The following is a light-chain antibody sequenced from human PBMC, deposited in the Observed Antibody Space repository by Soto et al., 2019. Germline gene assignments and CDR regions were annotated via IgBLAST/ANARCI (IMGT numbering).Light chain of an antibody. J-gene: IGLJ1*01. CDR1: SGDIGSYNR. CDR3: APWDNFLNGYV. V-gene: IGLV2-14*01. Sequence: QSALTQPASVSGSPGQSITISCTGTSGDIGSYNRVSWYQQHPGKAPKLIIYEVTDRPSGVSNRFSGSKSGNTASLTISGLQAEDEAEYYCAPWDNFLNGYVFGTGTKPTVL. CDR2: EVT.